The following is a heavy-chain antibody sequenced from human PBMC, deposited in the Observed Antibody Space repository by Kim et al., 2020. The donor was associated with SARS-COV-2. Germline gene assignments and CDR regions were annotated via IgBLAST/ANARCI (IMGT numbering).Heavy chain of an antibody. V-gene: IGHV3-15*01. Sequence: GGSLRLSCAASGFTFSNAWMSWVRQAPGKGLEWVGRIKSKTDGGTTDYAAPVKGRFTISRDDSKNTLYLQMNSLKTEDTAVYYCTTDRGGEGAFDIWGKGTMVTVSS. CDR1: GFTFSNAW. D-gene: IGHD3-10*01. CDR2: IKSKTDGGTT. J-gene: IGHJ3*02. CDR3: TTDRGGEGAFDI.